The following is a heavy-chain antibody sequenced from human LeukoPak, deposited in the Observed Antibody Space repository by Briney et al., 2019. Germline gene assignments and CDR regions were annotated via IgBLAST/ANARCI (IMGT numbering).Heavy chain of an antibody. Sequence: PSETLSLTCTVSGGSISSYYWSWIRQPPGKGLEWIGYIYYSGSTNYNPSLKGRVTISVDTSKNQFSLKLSSVTAADTAVYYCARPKVSGWYLGFDYWGQGTLVTVSS. CDR1: GGSISSYY. V-gene: IGHV4-59*01. D-gene: IGHD6-19*01. J-gene: IGHJ4*02. CDR2: IYYSGST. CDR3: ARPKVSGWYLGFDY.